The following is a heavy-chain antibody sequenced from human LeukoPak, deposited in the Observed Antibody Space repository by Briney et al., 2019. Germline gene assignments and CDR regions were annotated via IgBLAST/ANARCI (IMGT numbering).Heavy chain of an antibody. CDR3: SAGEGYYDSSDYYSAWAFNV. J-gene: IGHJ3*01. CDR1: GFTFSSYA. V-gene: IGHV3-30*04. D-gene: IGHD3-22*01. Sequence: GGSLRLSCAASGFTFSSYAMHWVRQAPGKGLEWVAIISYDGNNKYYADSVKGRFTISRDNAKNSLYLQMNSLRAEDTAVYYCSAGEGYYDSSDYYSAWAFNVWGQGTMVTVSS. CDR2: ISYDGNNK.